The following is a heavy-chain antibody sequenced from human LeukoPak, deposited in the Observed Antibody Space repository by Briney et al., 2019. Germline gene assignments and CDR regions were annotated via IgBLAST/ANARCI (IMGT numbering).Heavy chain of an antibody. CDR2: ISSNGGST. Sequence: GGSLRLSCAASGFTFSSYAMHWVRQAPGKGLEYVSAISSNGGSTYYANSVKGRFTISRDNSKNTLYLQMGSLRAEDMAVYYCARDLGNTMVRGVTADYWGQGTLVTVSS. CDR1: GFTFSSYA. J-gene: IGHJ4*02. V-gene: IGHV3-64*01. CDR3: ARDLGNTMVRGVTADY. D-gene: IGHD3-10*01.